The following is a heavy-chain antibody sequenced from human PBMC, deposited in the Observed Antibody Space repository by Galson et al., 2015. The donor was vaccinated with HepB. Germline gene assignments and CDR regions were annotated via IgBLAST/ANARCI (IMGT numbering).Heavy chain of an antibody. D-gene: IGHD3-22*01. CDR2: ISYDGSNK. CDR1: GFTFSSYA. Sequence: SLRLSCAASGFTFSSYAMHWVRQTPGKGLEWVAVISYDGSNKYYADSVKGRFTISRDNSKNTLYLQMNSLRAEDTAVYYCARGGGYPDWYFDLWGRGTLVTVSS. J-gene: IGHJ2*01. CDR3: ARGGGYPDWYFDL. V-gene: IGHV3-30-3*01.